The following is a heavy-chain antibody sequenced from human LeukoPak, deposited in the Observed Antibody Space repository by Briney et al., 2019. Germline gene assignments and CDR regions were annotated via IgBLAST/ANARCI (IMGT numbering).Heavy chain of an antibody. D-gene: IGHD3/OR15-3a*01. CDR3: ALGLVTDY. V-gene: IGHV3-66*01. CDR1: GFTVSTNY. J-gene: IGHJ4*02. CDR2: IYSGGST. Sequence: GGSLRLSCAASGFTVSTNYMSWVRQAPGKGLEWVSVIYSGGSTYYADSVKVRFTISRDNSKNTLYLQMNSLRVEDTAVYYCALGLVTDYWGQGTLVTGSS.